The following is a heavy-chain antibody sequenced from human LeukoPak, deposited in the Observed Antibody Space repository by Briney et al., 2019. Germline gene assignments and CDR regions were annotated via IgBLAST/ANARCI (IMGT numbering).Heavy chain of an antibody. V-gene: IGHV4-59*12. CDR2: IYYSGST. CDR3: ARANFWSGYYSFDY. D-gene: IGHD3-3*01. J-gene: IGHJ4*02. Sequence: SETLSLTCTVSGGSISSYYWSWIRQPPGKGLEWIGYIYYSGSTNYNPSLKSRVTISVDTSKNQFSLKLNSVTAADTAVYYCARANFWSGYYSFDYWGQGTLVTVSS. CDR1: GGSISSYY.